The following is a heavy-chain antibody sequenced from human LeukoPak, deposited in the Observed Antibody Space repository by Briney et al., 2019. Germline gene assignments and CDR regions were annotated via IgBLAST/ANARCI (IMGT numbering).Heavy chain of an antibody. CDR2: IKSDGSTT. CDR3: AKSDYFDC. J-gene: IGHJ4*02. Sequence: GGSLRPSCAASGFTFSGYWMHWVRQAPGKGLVWDSRIKSDGSTTSYADSVRGRFTISRDNAKNTLYLQMNSLRTEDTAVYYCAKSDYFDCWGQGILVTVSS. CDR1: GFTFSGYW. V-gene: IGHV3-74*01.